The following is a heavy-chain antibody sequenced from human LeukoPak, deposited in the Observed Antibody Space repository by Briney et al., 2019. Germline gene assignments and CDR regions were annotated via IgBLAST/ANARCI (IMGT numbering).Heavy chain of an antibody. CDR3: AREGVVVPAAPYYYYGMDV. J-gene: IGHJ6*04. V-gene: IGHV4-34*01. Sequence: PSETLSLTCAVYGGSFSGYYWSWLRQPPGKGLEWIGEINHSGSTNYNPSLRSRVTISVDTSKNQFSLKLSSVTAADTAVYYCAREGVVVPAAPYYYYGMDVWGKGTTVTVSS. CDR1: GGSFSGYY. CDR2: INHSGST. D-gene: IGHD2-2*01.